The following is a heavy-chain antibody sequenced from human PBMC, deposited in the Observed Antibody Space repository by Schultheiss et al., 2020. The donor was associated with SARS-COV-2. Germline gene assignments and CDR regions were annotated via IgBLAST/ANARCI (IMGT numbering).Heavy chain of an antibody. Sequence: SQTLSLTCTVSGGSISSYYWSWIRQPPGKGLEWIGYIYYSGSTNYNPSLKSRVTISVDTSKNQFSLKLSSVTAADTAVYYCARGRDRDYFDYWGQGTLVTVSS. D-gene: IGHD3-10*01. CDR2: IYYSGST. V-gene: IGHV4-59*01. CDR3: ARGRDRDYFDY. CDR1: GGSISSYY. J-gene: IGHJ4*02.